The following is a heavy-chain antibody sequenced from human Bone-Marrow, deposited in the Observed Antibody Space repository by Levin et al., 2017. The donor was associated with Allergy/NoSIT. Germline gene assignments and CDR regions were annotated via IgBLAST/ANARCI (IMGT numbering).Heavy chain of an antibody. CDR1: GGSISTGGFH. D-gene: IGHD5-24*01. J-gene: IGHJ4*02. CDR3: AREDGYVFHY. Sequence: SETLSLTCSLSGGSISTGGFHWSWVRQRPGKGLEWIGYIYYSGNTYYNPSLQSRLSISIDTSKNQFSLRLTSVTAADTAVYYCAREDGYVFHYWGQGTLVTVSS. CDR2: IYYSGNT. V-gene: IGHV4-31*03.